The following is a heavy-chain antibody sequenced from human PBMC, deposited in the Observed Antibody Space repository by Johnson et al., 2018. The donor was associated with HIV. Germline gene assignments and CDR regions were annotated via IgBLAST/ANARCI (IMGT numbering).Heavy chain of an antibody. Sequence: EVQLVESVGGLIQPGGSLGLSCAASGFNVSTNNMNWVRQAPGKGLEWVSVTYSGGSTYYADSVKGRFNISRDISKNTLYLEMYSLRAEDTAMYYCARAKDAAYPYDAFDVWGHGTMVIVSA. J-gene: IGHJ3*01. D-gene: IGHD2-15*01. CDR2: TYSGGST. CDR1: GFNVSTNN. V-gene: IGHV3-53*01. CDR3: ARAKDAAYPYDAFDV.